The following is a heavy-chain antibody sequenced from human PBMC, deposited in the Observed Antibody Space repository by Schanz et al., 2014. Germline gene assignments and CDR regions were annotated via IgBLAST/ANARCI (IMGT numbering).Heavy chain of an antibody. CDR3: ARDVAAAGNYYYYFGMDV. CDR1: GYTFTGYY. Sequence: QVQLLQSGAEVKKPGASVKVSCKASGYTFTGYYMHWVRQAPGQGLEWMGRINPNSGGTNYAQKFQGRVTMTRDTSISTAYMELSSLRSDDTAVYYCARDVAAAGNYYYYFGMDVWGQGTTVTVSS. D-gene: IGHD6-13*01. CDR2: INPNSGGT. V-gene: IGHV1-2*02. J-gene: IGHJ6*02.